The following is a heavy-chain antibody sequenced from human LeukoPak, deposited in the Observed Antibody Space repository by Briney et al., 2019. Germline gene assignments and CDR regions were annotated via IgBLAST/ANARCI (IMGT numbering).Heavy chain of an antibody. CDR3: AAYYYDSSGYYPGYFQH. CDR1: GFTFSSYS. V-gene: IGHV3-21*01. J-gene: IGHJ1*01. CDR2: ISSSSSYI. Sequence: PGGSLRLSCAASGFTFSSYSMNWVRQAPGKGLEWVSSISSSSSYIYYADSVKGRFTISRDNAKNSLYLQMNSLRAEVTAVYYCAAYYYDSSGYYPGYFQHWGQGTLVTVSS. D-gene: IGHD3-22*01.